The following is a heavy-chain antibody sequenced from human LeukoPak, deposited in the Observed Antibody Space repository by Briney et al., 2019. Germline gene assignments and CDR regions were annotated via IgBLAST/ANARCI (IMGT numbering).Heavy chain of an antibody. CDR3: ARFNRSSSGY. V-gene: IGHV3-7*01. Sequence: GGSLRLSCAASGFTFSNYWMSWVRQAQGKGLEWVANIKQDGSDKNYVDSMKGRFTISRDNAKNSLYLQMNSLRAEDTAVYYCARFNRSSSGYWGQGTLVTVSS. CDR2: IKQDGSDK. J-gene: IGHJ4*02. CDR1: GFTFSNYW.